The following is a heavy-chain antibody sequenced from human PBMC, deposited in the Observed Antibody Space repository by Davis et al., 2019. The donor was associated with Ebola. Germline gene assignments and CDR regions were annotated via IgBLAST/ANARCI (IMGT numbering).Heavy chain of an antibody. J-gene: IGHJ5*02. V-gene: IGHV3-7*01. CDR2: IKQDGSEK. Sequence: GVLKISCAASGFTFSSYWMSWVRQAPGKGLEWVANIKQDGSEKYYVDSVKGRFTISRDNAKNSLYLQMNSLRAEDTAVYYCARVRVNWFDPWGQGTLVTVSS. CDR1: GFTFSSYW. CDR3: ARVRVNWFDP. D-gene: IGHD4-17*01.